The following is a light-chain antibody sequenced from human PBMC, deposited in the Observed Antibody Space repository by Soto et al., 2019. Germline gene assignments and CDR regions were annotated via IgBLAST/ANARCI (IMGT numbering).Light chain of an antibody. J-gene: IGLJ1*01. CDR3: CSYTTTTSRV. CDR2: DVA. CDR1: SSDVGHYNY. V-gene: IGLV2-14*03. Sequence: LNQPASVSGSPGQSITISCTGTSSDVGHYNYVSWYQQHPGNAPKLIIYDVALRASGVSDRFSASKSGNTASLTISGLQAEDEADYYCCSYTTTTSRVFGTGTKVTVL.